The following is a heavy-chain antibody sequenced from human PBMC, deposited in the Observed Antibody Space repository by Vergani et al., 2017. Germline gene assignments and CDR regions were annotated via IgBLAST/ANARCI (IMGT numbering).Heavy chain of an antibody. D-gene: IGHD2-2*01. CDR3: ARHTISSRGSTRHYYYYGMDA. V-gene: IGHV4-59*01. Sequence: QVQLQESGPGLVKPSETLSLTCTVSGGSISSYYWSWIRQPPGKGLEWIGYIYYSGSTNYNPSLKSRVTISVDTSKNQFSLKLSSVTAADTAVYYCARHTISSRGSTRHYYYYGMDAWGQGTTVTVSS. CDR2: IYYSGST. J-gene: IGHJ6*02. CDR1: GGSISSYY.